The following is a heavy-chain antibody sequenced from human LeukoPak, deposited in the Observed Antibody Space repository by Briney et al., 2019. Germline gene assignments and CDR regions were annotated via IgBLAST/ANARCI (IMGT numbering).Heavy chain of an antibody. J-gene: IGHJ6*02. D-gene: IGHD2-2*01. CDR1: GGSFSGYY. CDR3: AANRKYCSSTSCPKREYSYGYRYYYYGMDV. CDR2: INHSGST. V-gene: IGHV4-34*01. Sequence: SETLSLTCAVYGGSFSGYYWSWIRQPPGKGLEWIGEINHSGSTNYNPSLKSRVTISVDTSKNQFSLKLSPVTAADTAVYYCAANRKYCSSTSCPKREYSYGYRYYYYGMDVWGQGTTVTVSS.